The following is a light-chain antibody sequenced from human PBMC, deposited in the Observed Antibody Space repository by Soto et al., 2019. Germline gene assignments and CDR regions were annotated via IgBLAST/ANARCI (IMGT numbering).Light chain of an antibody. CDR2: EVS. J-gene: IGLJ2*01. V-gene: IGLV2-8*01. CDR1: SSDVGGYNY. CDR3: SSYAGSNNLV. Sequence: QSVLTQPPSASGSPGQSVTISCTGTSSDVGGYNYVSWYQQHPGKAPKLMIYEVSKRPSGVPDRFSGSKSGNTASLTVSWLQADDEADDYCSSYAGSNNLVFGGGTKLTVL.